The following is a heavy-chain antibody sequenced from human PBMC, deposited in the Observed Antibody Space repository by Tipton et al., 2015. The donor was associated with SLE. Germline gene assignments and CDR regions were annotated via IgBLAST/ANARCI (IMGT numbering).Heavy chain of an antibody. CDR3: ARGGTIFGVASVDY. CDR2: INHSGST. Sequence: LRLSCAVYGESFSGYYWSWIRQPLGKGLEWIGEINHSGSTNYNPSPKSRVTISLDTSKNQFSLKLSSVTAADTAVYYCARGGTIFGVASVDYWGQGTLVSVSS. V-gene: IGHV4-34*01. J-gene: IGHJ4*02. CDR1: GESFSGYY. D-gene: IGHD3-3*01.